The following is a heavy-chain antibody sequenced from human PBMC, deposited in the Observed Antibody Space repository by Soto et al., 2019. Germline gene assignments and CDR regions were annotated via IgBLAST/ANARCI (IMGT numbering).Heavy chain of an antibody. CDR3: TRHGDGWLLQTYYYYGMDV. D-gene: IGHD3-22*01. V-gene: IGHV3-73*01. Sequence: PGGSLRLSCAASGFTFSGSAMHWVRQASGKGLEWVGRIRSKANSYATAYAASVKGRFTISRDDSKNTAYLQMNSLKTEDTAVYYCTRHGDGWLLQTYYYYGMDVWGQGTTVTVSS. J-gene: IGHJ6*02. CDR2: IRSKANSYAT. CDR1: GFTFSGSA.